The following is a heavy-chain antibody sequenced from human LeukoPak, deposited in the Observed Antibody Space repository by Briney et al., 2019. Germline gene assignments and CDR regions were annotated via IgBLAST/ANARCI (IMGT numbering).Heavy chain of an antibody. J-gene: IGHJ6*02. V-gene: IGHV3-23*01. CDR2: ISGSGGST. CDR1: GFTVSSNY. D-gene: IGHD3-3*01. CDR3: AKGPALPYYDFWSGKTSDYYYYGMDV. Sequence: GGSLRLSCAASGFTVSSNYMSWVRQAPGKGLEWVSAISGSGGSTYYADSVKGRFTISRDNSKNTLYLQMNSLRAEDTAVYYCAKGPALPYYDFWSGKTSDYYYYGMDVWGQGTTVTVSS.